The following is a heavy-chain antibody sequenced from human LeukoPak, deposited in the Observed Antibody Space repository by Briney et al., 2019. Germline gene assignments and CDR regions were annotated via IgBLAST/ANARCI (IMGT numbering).Heavy chain of an antibody. CDR3: ARHVSYDSSDYYPGYFQH. D-gene: IGHD3-22*01. CDR2: IYPGDSDT. Sequence: GESLKISRKGSGYSFTSYWIGWVRQMPGKGLEWMGIIYPGDSDTRYSPSFQGQVTISADKSISTAYLQWSSLKASDTAMYYCARHVSYDSSDYYPGYFQHWGQGTLVTVSS. CDR1: GYSFTSYW. V-gene: IGHV5-51*01. J-gene: IGHJ1*01.